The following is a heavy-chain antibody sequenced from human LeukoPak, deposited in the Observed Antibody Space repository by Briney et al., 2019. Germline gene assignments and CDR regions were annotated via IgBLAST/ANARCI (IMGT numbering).Heavy chain of an antibody. CDR1: GFTFSSYE. Sequence: PGGSLRLSCAASGFTFSSYEMNWVRQAPGKGLEWVSYISSSGSTMYYADSVKGRFTVSRDNAKNTLYLQMSSLRAEDTAVYYCARTSGLANFDYWGQGTLVTVSS. V-gene: IGHV3-48*03. CDR2: ISSSGSTM. CDR3: ARTSGLANFDY. D-gene: IGHD1-26*01. J-gene: IGHJ4*02.